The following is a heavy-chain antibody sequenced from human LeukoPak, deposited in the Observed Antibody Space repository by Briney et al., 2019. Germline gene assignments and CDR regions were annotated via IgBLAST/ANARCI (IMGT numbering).Heavy chain of an antibody. V-gene: IGHV4-30-4*01. J-gene: IGHJ4*02. CDR1: GGSISSGDYY. D-gene: IGHD5-18*01. CDR2: IYYSGST. Sequence: SQTLSLTCTVSGGSISSGDYYWSWIRQPPGKGLEWIGYIYYSGSTYYNPSLKSRVTMSVDTSKNQFSLKLSSVTAADTAVYYCARVQDTAMVYFDYWGQGTLVTVSS. CDR3: ARVQDTAMVYFDY.